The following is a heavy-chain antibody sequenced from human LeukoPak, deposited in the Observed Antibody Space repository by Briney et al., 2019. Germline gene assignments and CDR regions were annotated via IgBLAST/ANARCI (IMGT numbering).Heavy chain of an antibody. V-gene: IGHV3-48*01. Sequence: GGSLRLSCAASGFTFSSYSMNWVRQAPGKGLEWVSYISSSSSTIYYADSVKGRFTISRDNAKNSLYLQMNSLRAEGTAVYYCARDRYDYVWGSYRPHNWFDPWGQGTLVTVSS. D-gene: IGHD3-16*02. CDR2: ISSSSSTI. CDR3: ARDRYDYVWGSYRPHNWFDP. CDR1: GFTFSSYS. J-gene: IGHJ5*02.